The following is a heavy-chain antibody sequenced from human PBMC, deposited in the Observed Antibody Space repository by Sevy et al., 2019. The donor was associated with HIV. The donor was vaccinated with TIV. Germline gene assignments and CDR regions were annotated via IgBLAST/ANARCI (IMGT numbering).Heavy chain of an antibody. CDR1: GLTFNSHA. CDR3: AKDYMLNLWRGYFDS. CDR2: IRGSGGTT. V-gene: IGHV3-23*01. D-gene: IGHD3-3*01. Sequence: GGSLRLSCAASGLTFNSHAMSWVRQPPGRGLEWVSAIRGSGGTTVYADSVRGRFTISRDNSKNTLFLVMNSLRAEDTAVYYCAKDYMLNLWRGYFDSWGQGTLVTVSS. J-gene: IGHJ4*02.